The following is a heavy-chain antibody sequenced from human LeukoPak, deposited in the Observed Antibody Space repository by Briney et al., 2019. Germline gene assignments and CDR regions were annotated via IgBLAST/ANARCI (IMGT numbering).Heavy chain of an antibody. D-gene: IGHD6-13*01. CDR2: VNHSGTT. CDR3: ARSGYSISWYY. J-gene: IGHJ4*02. Sequence: PSETLSLTCTVSGGSISSSSYYWGWIRQPPGKGLEWIGEVNHSGTTNYKPSLKSRVTISVDKSKNHFSLKLTSVTAADTAVYYCARSGYSISWYYWGQGTLVTVSS. V-gene: IGHV4-39*02. CDR1: GGSISSSSYY.